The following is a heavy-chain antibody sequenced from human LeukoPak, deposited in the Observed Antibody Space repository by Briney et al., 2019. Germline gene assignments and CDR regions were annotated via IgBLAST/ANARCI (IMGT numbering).Heavy chain of an antibody. V-gene: IGHV1-2*02. CDR3: ARDAPRLRFLEWLQ. Sequence: ASVKVSCKASGYTFTGYYMHWVRQAPGQGLEWMGWINPNSGGTNYAQKFQGRVTMTRDTSISTAYMELSRLRSDDTAVYYCARDAPRLRFLEWLQWGQGTLVTVSS. D-gene: IGHD3-3*01. CDR1: GYTFTGYY. J-gene: IGHJ4*02. CDR2: INPNSGGT.